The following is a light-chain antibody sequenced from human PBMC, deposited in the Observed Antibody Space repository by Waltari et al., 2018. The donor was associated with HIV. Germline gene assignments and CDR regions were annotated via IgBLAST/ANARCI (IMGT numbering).Light chain of an antibody. Sequence: HSALTQPASVSGSPGQSITISCTGPTRDISDFNFVSWYQQSPGRAPKLIIFEVYSRPSGISGRFSGSKSGVTASLTISALRAEDEADYFCSSYSARGFVVFGGGTKVTVL. CDR1: TRDISDFNF. V-gene: IGLV2-14*01. CDR3: SSYSARGFVV. CDR2: EVY. J-gene: IGLJ3*02.